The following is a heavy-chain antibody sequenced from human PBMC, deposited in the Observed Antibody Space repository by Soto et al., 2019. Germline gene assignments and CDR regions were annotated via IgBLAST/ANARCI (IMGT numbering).Heavy chain of an antibody. V-gene: IGHV3-30*03. CDR3: ASTGVASYYDFWSGYYPQVDYYGMDV. CDR1: GFTFSSYG. J-gene: IGHJ6*02. CDR2: ISYDGSNK. Sequence: PGGSLRLSCAASGFTFSSYGMHWVRQAPGKGLEWVAVISYDGSNKYYADSVKGRFTISRDNSKNTLYLQMNSLRAEDTAVYYCASTGVASYYDFWSGYYPQVDYYGMDVWGQGTTVTVSS. D-gene: IGHD3-3*01.